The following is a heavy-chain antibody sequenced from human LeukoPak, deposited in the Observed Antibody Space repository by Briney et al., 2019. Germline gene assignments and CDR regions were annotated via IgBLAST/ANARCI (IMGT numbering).Heavy chain of an antibody. CDR3: ATAPILRGEGGEHYKYGMDV. CDR2: IYHNGTP. V-gene: IGHV4-4*02. J-gene: IGHJ6*02. D-gene: IGHD2-2*02. Sequence: SGTLSLTCAVSVGSINSGNWWSWVRQSPGKGLEWIGEIYHNGTPNYNPSLKSRVTISADTFKNHFSLKMTSVTAADTAVYYCATAPILRGEGGEHYKYGMDVWGQGSTVIVSS. CDR1: VGSINSGNW.